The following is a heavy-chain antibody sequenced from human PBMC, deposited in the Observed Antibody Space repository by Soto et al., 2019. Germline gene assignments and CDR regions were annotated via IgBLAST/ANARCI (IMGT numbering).Heavy chain of an antibody. D-gene: IGHD6-6*01. CDR2: IRSKAYGGTT. Sequence: RLSCTGSGFTFGDYAMSWVRRAPGKGLEWVGFIRSKAYGGTTEWAASARGRFTFSRDDSKRIAYLQMNSLKTEDTGVYWCTRGNRPYGMDVWGQGTTVTVSS. J-gene: IGHJ6*02. V-gene: IGHV3-49*04. CDR1: GFTFGDYA. CDR3: TRGNRPYGMDV.